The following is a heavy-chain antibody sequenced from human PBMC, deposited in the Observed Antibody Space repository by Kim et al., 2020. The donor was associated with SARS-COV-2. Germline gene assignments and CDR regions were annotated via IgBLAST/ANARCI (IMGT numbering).Heavy chain of an antibody. J-gene: IGHJ4*01. V-gene: IGHV3-74*01. CDR3: VRDSSATY. Sequence: SDGSITTYADSVKGRFTISRDNAKNTLYLQMNSLRAEDTAVYYCVRDSSATYWGQEPWSPSPQ. CDR2: SDGSIT.